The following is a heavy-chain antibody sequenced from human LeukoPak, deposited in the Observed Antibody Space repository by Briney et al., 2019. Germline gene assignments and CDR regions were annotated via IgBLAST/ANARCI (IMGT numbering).Heavy chain of an antibody. CDR2: ISYDGANE. CDR1: GFSFHYYA. D-gene: IGHD3-10*01. J-gene: IGHJ4*02. V-gene: IGHV3-30-3*01. CDR3: ARPIDNGSGSYYFPY. Sequence: GSLRLSCAXSGFSFHYYAMHWVRQAPGKGLEWVAVISYDGANEYYADSVKGRFTISRDNSKNTLYMEMSSLRPEDTAVYYCARPIDNGSGSYYFPYWGQGTLVTVSS.